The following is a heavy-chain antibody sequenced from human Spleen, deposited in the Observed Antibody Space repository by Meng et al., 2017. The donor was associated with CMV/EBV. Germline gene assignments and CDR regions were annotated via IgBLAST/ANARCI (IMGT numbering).Heavy chain of an antibody. CDR1: GGSINSYY. V-gene: IGHV4-39*01. Sequence: SETLSLTCNVSGGSINSYYWGWVRQPPGKGLEWIATIHFSGSTYYNPSLKSRVAISIDTSKNQFSLRLNSVTATDTAVYFCARPDCSSNTCYSFDYWGQGILVTVSS. CDR2: IHFSGST. D-gene: IGHD2-2*01. CDR3: ARPDCSSNTCYSFDY. J-gene: IGHJ4*02.